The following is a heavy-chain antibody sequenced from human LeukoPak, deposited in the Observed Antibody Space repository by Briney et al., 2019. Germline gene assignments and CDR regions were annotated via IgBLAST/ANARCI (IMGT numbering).Heavy chain of an antibody. CDR3: AELGITMIGGV. Sequence: GGSLRLSCAASGFTFSSYDMNWVRQAPGKGLEWVSYISSRASAVYYADSVKGRFTISRDNAKNSLYLQMNSLRAEDTAVYYCAELGITMIGGVWGKGTTVTISS. CDR2: ISSRASAV. V-gene: IGHV3-48*03. D-gene: IGHD3-10*02. CDR1: GFTFSSYD. J-gene: IGHJ6*04.